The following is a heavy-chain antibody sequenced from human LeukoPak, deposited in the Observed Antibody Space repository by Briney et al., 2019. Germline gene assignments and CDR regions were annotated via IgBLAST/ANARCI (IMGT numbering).Heavy chain of an antibody. V-gene: IGHV4-59*01. CDR1: GGSISGYF. D-gene: IGHD5-24*01. CDR2: IHYSGST. J-gene: IGHJ4*02. Sequence: SETLSLTCTVSGGSISGYFWSRLRQPPGKGLEWIAYIHYSGSTNYNPSLKSRLTISADTSKNQFSLRLSSVTAADTALYYCARHRDGDTYPLDSWGQGTLVTVSS. CDR3: ARHRDGDTYPLDS.